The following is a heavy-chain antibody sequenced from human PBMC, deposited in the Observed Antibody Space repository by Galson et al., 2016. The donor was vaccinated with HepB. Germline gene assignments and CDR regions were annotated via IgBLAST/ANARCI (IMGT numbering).Heavy chain of an antibody. D-gene: IGHD4/OR15-4a*01. J-gene: IGHJ4*02. CDR1: GFAFSAYV. V-gene: IGHV3-23*01. Sequence: SLRLSCAASGFAFSAYVMNWVRQAPGKGLEWVSSMSGGGRSIFHADSVEGRFTISRDNSKSTVFLQMSSLTAEDTAIYYRAKGPGAGNFDYWGRGTLVTVSS. CDR3: AKGPGAGNFDY. CDR2: MSGGGRSI.